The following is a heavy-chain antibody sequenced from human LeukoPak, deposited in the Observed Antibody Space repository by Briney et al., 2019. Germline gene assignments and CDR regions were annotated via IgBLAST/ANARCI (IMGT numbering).Heavy chain of an antibody. CDR1: GGTFSSYA. J-gene: IGHJ4*02. D-gene: IGHD3-3*01. CDR3: ARDAIENYDFWSGSYYYFDY. V-gene: IGHV1-69*04. Sequence: SVKVPCKASGGTFSSYAISWVRQAPGQGLEWMGRIIPILGIANYAQKFQGRVTITADKSTSTAYMELSSLRSEDTAVYYCARDAIENYDFWSGSYYYFDYWGQGTLVTVSS. CDR2: IIPILGIA.